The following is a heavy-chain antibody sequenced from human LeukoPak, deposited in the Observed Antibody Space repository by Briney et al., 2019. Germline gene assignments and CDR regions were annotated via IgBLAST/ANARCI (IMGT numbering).Heavy chain of an antibody. D-gene: IGHD3-22*01. Sequence: ASVKVSCKASGDSFISYYMHWVRQAPGQGLEWMGIINPSGGSTSYAQKFQGRVTMTRDMSTSTVYYCARGRHYYDSSDYYYEGDGFDIWGQGTMVTVSS. CDR2: INPSGGST. V-gene: IGHV1-46*01. CDR3: EGDGFDI. CDR1: GDSFISYY. J-gene: IGHJ3*02.